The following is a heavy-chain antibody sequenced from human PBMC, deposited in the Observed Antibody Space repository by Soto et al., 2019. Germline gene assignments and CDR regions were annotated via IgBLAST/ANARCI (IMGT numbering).Heavy chain of an antibody. D-gene: IGHD5-18*01. CDR3: ARIPRYSFPTSDDLDS. CDR1: GGTFYTYT. V-gene: IGHV1-69*15. CDR2: ITPIYPTT. Sequence: QVQLVQSGAEVMKPGSSVQVSCKASGGTFYTYTFSWVRQAPGHGLEWMGSITPIYPTTNYAEKFQGRLTVTADGSTNTAYMELNSLTSEDTAVYYCARIPRYSFPTSDDLDSWGQGTLVTVSS. J-gene: IGHJ4*02.